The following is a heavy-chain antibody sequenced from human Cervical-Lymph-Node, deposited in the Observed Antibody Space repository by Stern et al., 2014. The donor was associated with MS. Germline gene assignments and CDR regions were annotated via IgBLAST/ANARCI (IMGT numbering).Heavy chain of an antibody. D-gene: IGHD3-16*01. CDR1: GYTFTSYA. V-gene: IGHV1-3*01. CDR3: ARNRVWGGTDY. Sequence: QVKLVEAGAEVKKPWASVKVSCKGSGYTFTSYAMHWVRQAPGQRLELMGWINAGNGNTKYSQKFQGRVTITRDTSASTAYMELSSLRSEDTAVYYCARNRVWGGTDYWGQGTLVTVSS. J-gene: IGHJ4*02. CDR2: INAGNGNT.